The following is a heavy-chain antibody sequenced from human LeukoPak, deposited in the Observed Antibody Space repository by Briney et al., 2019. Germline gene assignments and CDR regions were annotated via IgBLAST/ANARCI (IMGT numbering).Heavy chain of an antibody. D-gene: IGHD2-15*01. CDR2: IKQDGSEK. J-gene: IGHJ4*02. CDR3: AREGACSGGSCYSPYFDY. Sequence: GGSLRLSCAASGFTFSSYWMSWVRQAPGKGLEWVANIKQDGSEKYYVDSVKGRFTISRDNAKNSLYLQMNSLRAEDTAVYYCAREGACSGGSCYSPYFDYWGQGTLVTVSS. CDR1: GFTFSSYW. V-gene: IGHV3-7*03.